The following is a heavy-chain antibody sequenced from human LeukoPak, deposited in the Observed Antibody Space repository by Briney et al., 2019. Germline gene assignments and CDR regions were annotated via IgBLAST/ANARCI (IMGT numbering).Heavy chain of an antibody. D-gene: IGHD3-22*01. J-gene: IGHJ3*02. Sequence: PGGSLRLSCAASGFTFSSYAMSWVRQAPGKGLEWVSAISGSGGSTYYADSVKGRFTISRDNSKNTLYLQMNSLRAEDTAVYYCAKVFTMTSYNPPDAFDIWGKGKMVTVSS. CDR2: ISGSGGST. V-gene: IGHV3-23*01. CDR1: GFTFSSYA. CDR3: AKVFTMTSYNPPDAFDI.